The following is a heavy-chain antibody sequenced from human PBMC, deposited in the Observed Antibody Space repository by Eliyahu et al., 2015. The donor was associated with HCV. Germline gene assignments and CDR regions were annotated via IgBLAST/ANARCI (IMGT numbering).Heavy chain of an antibody. CDR2: IYYXGST. J-gene: IGHJ2*01. CDR1: GGSIGGYY. Sequence: QVQLQESGPGLVKPSETLXLTCTVSGGSIGGYYWRWIRQPPGKGLEWIGYIYYXGSTNYNPSLKSRVTISVDXSKNQFSLKLSSVTAADTAVYYCARSSGDYYWYFDLWGRGTLVTVSS. D-gene: IGHD4-17*01. V-gene: IGHV4-59*08. CDR3: ARSSGDYYWYFDL.